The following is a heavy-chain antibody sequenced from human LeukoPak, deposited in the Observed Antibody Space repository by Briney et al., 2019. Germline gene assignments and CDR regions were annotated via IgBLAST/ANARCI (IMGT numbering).Heavy chain of an antibody. CDR1: GFTFSTYG. D-gene: IGHD3-22*01. V-gene: IGHV3-30*02. CDR2: VRYDGINK. CDR3: AKDHLTYDTSGYYSDY. Sequence: GGSLRLSCAASGFTFSTYGMHWVRQAPGKGLEWVAFVRYDGINKYYADSVKGRFTISRDNSKSTVYLQINSLRAEDTAVYYCAKDHLTYDTSGYYSDYWGQGTLVTVSS. J-gene: IGHJ4*02.